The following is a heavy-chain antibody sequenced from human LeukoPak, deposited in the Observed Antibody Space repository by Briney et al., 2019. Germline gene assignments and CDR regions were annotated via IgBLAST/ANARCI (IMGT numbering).Heavy chain of an antibody. CDR1: GFTFSDYY. J-gene: IGHJ4*02. D-gene: IGHD6-6*01. V-gene: IGHV3-11*01. CDR2: ISSSGNTI. CDR3: ARERAIASLRPYYFDY. Sequence: PGGSLRLYCAASGFTFSDYYMSWIRQAPGKGLEWISFISSSGNTIYYADSVKGRFTISRDNARNSLYLQINSLRAEDTAVYYCARERAIASLRPYYFDYWGQGTLVTVSS.